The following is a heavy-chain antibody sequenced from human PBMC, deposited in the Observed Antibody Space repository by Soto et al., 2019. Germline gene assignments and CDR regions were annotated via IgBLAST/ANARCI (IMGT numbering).Heavy chain of an antibody. V-gene: IGHV3-30*03. CDR2: ISYDGSNK. CDR1: GFTFSHYG. J-gene: IGHJ4*02. CDR3: ARYSGKYQGPGDC. D-gene: IGHD1-26*01. Sequence: QVQLVESGGGVVQPGRSLRLSCAASGFTFSHYGIHWVRQAPGKGLEWLAVISYDGSNKHYADSVKGRFTVSRDNSKNTLYLEMNSLRAEDTAVFFCARYSGKYQGPGDCWGQGTLVTVSS.